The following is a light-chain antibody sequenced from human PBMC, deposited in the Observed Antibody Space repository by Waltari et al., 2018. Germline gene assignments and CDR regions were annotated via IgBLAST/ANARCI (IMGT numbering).Light chain of an antibody. CDR3: QQRSNWPPIT. V-gene: IGKV3-11*01. CDR1: QSVGTY. J-gene: IGKJ5*01. CDR2: DAS. Sequence: DIVLTQSPATLSLSPGERATLSCRASQSVGTYLSWYKQKPGQAPRLLIYDASNRATGIPARFSGSGSGTDFTLTISSLEPEDFAVYYCQQRSNWPPITFGQGTRLELK.